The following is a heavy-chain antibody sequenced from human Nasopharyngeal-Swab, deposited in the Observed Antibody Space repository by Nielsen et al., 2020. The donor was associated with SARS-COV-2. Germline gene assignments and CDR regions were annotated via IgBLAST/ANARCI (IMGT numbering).Heavy chain of an antibody. J-gene: IGHJ6*03. D-gene: IGHD6-13*01. CDR2: INAGNGHT. CDR3: ASSTAAGTNYYYYYMDV. V-gene: IGHV1-3*01. Sequence: WLRQAPGQRLEWMGWINAGNGHTKYSQKFQGRVTITRDTSASTAYMELSSLRSEDTAVYYCASSTAAGTNYYYYYMDVWGKGTTVTVSS.